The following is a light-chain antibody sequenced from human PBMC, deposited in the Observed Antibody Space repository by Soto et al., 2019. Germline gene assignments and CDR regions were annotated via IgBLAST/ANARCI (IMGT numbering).Light chain of an antibody. CDR1: QGIRND. V-gene: IGKV1-6*01. CDR3: IHDYNYPWT. J-gene: IGKJ1*01. Sequence: ALQMTQSPSSLSASVGDRVTITCRASQGIRNDLGWYQQKPGKAPKLLIYAASSLQSGVPSRFSGSGSGTDFTLTISSLQPEDFATYYCIHDYNYPWTFGQGTKVEIK. CDR2: AAS.